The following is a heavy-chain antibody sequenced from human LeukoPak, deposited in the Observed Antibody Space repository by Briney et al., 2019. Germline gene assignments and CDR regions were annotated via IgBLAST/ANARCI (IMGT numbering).Heavy chain of an antibody. D-gene: IGHD3-22*01. Sequence: SGTLSLTCTVSGDSINSLDLWSWVRQPPGKGLEWIGERYLSGTTHSNPSVKSRVTISIDKSKNQFFLNLSSVTAADTAVYYCAGLVGRYSSGLYYYYFDYWGQGTLVTVSS. CDR1: GDSINSLDL. CDR2: RYLSGTT. V-gene: IGHV4-4*02. J-gene: IGHJ4*02. CDR3: AGLVGRYSSGLYYYYFDY.